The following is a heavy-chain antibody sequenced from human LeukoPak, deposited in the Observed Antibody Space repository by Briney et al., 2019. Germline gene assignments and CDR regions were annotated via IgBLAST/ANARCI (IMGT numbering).Heavy chain of an antibody. V-gene: IGHV2-5*02. CDR1: GFSLTPSAAG. CDR3: AHRGKYLTWFDP. D-gene: IGHD2/OR15-2a*01. Sequence: SGATLVKPTQTLTLTRTFSGFSLTPSAAGVGWIRQPPGQALWWLALILSDDDKRYNPALKSRLSIRKDTSKNQVVLTMTNMDPVDTATYFCAHRGKYLTWFDPWGQGTLVILSS. CDR2: ILSDDDK. J-gene: IGHJ5*02.